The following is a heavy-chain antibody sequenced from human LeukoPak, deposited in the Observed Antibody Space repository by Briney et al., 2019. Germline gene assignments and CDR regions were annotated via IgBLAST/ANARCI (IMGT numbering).Heavy chain of an antibody. Sequence: GGSLRLSCAASGFTFSDYYTSWIRQAPGKGLEWVSYISSSGSIIYYADSVKGRFTISRDNAKNTLYLQMNSLRAEDTAVYYCAKDRPNYGDFDYWGQGTLVTVSS. J-gene: IGHJ4*02. D-gene: IGHD4-17*01. CDR2: ISSSGSII. CDR1: GFTFSDYY. V-gene: IGHV3-11*04. CDR3: AKDRPNYGDFDY.